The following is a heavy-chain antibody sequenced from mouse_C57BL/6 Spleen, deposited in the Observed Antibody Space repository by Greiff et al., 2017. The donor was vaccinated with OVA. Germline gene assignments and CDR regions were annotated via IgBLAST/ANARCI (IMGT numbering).Heavy chain of an antibody. D-gene: IGHD1-1*01. CDR2: IYPGSGNT. J-gene: IGHJ3*01. CDR3: ARVYGSSQAWFAY. CDR1: GYSFTSYY. Sequence: VQLQESGPELVKPGASVKISCKASGYSFTSYYIHWVKQRPGQGLEWIGWIYPGSGNTKYNEKFKGKATLTADTSSSTAYMQLSSLTSEDSAVYYCARVYGSSQAWFAYWGQGTLVTVSA. V-gene: IGHV1-66*01.